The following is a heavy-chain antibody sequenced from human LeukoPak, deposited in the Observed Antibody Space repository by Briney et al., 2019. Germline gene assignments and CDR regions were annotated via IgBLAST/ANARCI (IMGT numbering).Heavy chain of an antibody. CDR2: IIPIFGTA. D-gene: IGHD3-3*01. CDR3: ARDPEVRFPDG. V-gene: IGHV1-69*05. Sequence: SVKVSCKASGGTLSSYAISWVRQAPGQGLEWMGRIIPIFGTANYAQKFQGRVTITTDESTSTAYMELSSLRSEDTAVYYCARDPEVRFPDGWGQGTLVTVSS. CDR1: GGTLSSYA. J-gene: IGHJ4*02.